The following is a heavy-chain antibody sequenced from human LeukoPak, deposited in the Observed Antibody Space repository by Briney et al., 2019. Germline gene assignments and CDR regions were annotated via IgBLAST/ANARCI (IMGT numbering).Heavy chain of an antibody. CDR2: ISSSSSYI. V-gene: IGHV3-21*01. J-gene: IGHJ4*02. CDR3: ARLHSGYGDHDY. Sequence: PGRALRVSCAASGFTSRRYVMHWVRPAPGKGLEWVSSISSSSSYIYYADSVKGRFTISRDNAKNSLYLQMNSLRAEDTAVYYCARLHSGYGDHDYWGQGTLVTVSS. CDR1: GFTSRRYV. D-gene: IGHD4-17*01.